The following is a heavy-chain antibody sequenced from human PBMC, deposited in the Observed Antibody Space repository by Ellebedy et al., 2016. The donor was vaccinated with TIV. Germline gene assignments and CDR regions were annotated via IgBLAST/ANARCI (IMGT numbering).Heavy chain of an antibody. CDR1: GFTFRSYA. Sequence: GGSLRLSCAASGFTFRSYALHWVRQAPGKGLEWVAVMSYDGGDKYYADSVKGRFTISRDNSRNTLYLQMNSLRAEDTALYYCAKDKRMITFGGVIDYWGQGTLVTVSS. J-gene: IGHJ4*02. D-gene: IGHD3-16*01. V-gene: IGHV3-30-3*01. CDR2: MSYDGGDK. CDR3: AKDKRMITFGGVIDY.